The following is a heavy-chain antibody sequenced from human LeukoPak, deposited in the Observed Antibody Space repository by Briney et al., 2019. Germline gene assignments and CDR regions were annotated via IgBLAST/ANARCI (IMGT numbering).Heavy chain of an antibody. CDR3: ARGSGDYQFDY. Sequence: PGGSLRLSCAASGFTVSSNYMSWVRQAPGKGLEWVSVIYSGGSSYYADSVKGRFTISRDNSKNTLYLQVSSLRAEDTAVYYCARGSGDYQFDYWGLGILVTVSS. J-gene: IGHJ4*02. D-gene: IGHD4-17*01. CDR2: IYSGGSS. V-gene: IGHV3-53*01. CDR1: GFTVSSNY.